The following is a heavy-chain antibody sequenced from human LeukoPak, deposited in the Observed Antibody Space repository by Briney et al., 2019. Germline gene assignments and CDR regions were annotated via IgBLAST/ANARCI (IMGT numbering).Heavy chain of an antibody. CDR2: TYYRSKWFY. Sequence: SQTLSLTCAISGDSVSSNTATWNWVRQSPSRGLEWLGRTYYRSKWFYEYALSVKSRITVNPDTSKNQFSLKLNSVTPEDTAVYYCARDTVAGNYFGYWGQGTLVTVSS. CDR3: ARDTVAGNYFGY. CDR1: GDSVSSNTAT. V-gene: IGHV6-1*01. D-gene: IGHD6-19*01. J-gene: IGHJ4*02.